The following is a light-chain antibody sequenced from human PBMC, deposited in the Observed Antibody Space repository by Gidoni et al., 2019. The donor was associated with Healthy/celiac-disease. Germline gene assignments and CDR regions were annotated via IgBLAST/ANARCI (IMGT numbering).Light chain of an antibody. CDR3: QQYGSSSYT. V-gene: IGKV3-20*01. CDR2: GAS. J-gene: IGKJ2*01. Sequence: EIVLTQSPGTLSFSPGERATLSCRASQSVSSSYLAWYQQKPGQAPRLLIYGASSRATGIPDRFSGSGSGTDLTLTISRLEPEDFAVYYCQQYGSSSYTFGQGTKLEIK. CDR1: QSVSSSY.